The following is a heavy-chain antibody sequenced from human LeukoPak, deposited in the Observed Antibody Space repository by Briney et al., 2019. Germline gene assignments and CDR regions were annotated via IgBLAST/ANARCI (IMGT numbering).Heavy chain of an antibody. V-gene: IGHV3-7*03. D-gene: IGHD6-19*01. J-gene: IGHJ1*01. CDR2: TKPDGTEK. Sequence: PGGSLRLSCSASGFTFSSFWMSWVRQAPGKGLEWVANTKPDGTEKNYVDSVKGRFTTSRDNAKNSLYLQMNSLRAEDTAVYYCARVVQWLVPYFQHWGQGTLVTVSS. CDR3: ARVVQWLVPYFQH. CDR1: GFTFSSFW.